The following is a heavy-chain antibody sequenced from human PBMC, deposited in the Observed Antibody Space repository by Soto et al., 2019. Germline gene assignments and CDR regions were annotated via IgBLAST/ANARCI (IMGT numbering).Heavy chain of an antibody. V-gene: IGHV3-30-3*01. CDR1: GFTFSSYA. J-gene: IGHJ4*02. CDR3: ARETTTVTTIIDY. D-gene: IGHD4-17*01. Sequence: PGGSLRLSCAASGFTFSSYAMHWVRQAPGKGLEWVAVISYDGSNKYYADSVKGRFTISRDNSKNTLYLQMNSLRAEDTAVYYCARETTTVTTIIDYWGQGTLVTVSS. CDR2: ISYDGSNK.